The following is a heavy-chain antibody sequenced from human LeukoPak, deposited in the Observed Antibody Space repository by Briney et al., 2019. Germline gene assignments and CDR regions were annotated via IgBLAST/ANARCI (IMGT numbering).Heavy chain of an antibody. CDR1: GGTFSSYA. Sequence: RASVKVSCKASGGTFSSYAISWVRQAPGQGLEWMGGIIPIFGTANYAQKFQGRVTITADESTSTAYMELSSLRSEDTAVYYCARGVGDTIFGVVIPPYFDYWGQGTLVTVSS. CDR3: ARGVGDTIFGVVIPPYFDY. D-gene: IGHD3-3*01. CDR2: IIPIFGTA. J-gene: IGHJ4*02. V-gene: IGHV1-69*13.